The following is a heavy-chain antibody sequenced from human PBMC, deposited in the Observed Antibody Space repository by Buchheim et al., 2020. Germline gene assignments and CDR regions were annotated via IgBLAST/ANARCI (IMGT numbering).Heavy chain of an antibody. J-gene: IGHJ6*02. D-gene: IGHD3-22*01. CDR1: GFTFSSYW. V-gene: IGHV3-74*01. Sequence: EVQLVESGGGLVQPGGSLRLSCAASGFTFSSYWMHWVRQAPGKGLVCVARINSDGRTTPYADSVKGSFTLSRANAMNTLYLQMNSLRAEDTAVYYCVTSGSYYYYAMDVWGQGTT. CDR3: VTSGSYYYYAMDV. CDR2: INSDGRTT.